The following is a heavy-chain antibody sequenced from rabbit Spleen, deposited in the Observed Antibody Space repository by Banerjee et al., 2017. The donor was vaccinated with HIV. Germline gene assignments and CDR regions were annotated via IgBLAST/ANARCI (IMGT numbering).Heavy chain of an antibody. V-gene: IGHV1S45*01. CDR3: ARDAGTSFSTYGMDL. J-gene: IGHJ6*01. CDR2: IYAGSSGST. CDR1: GFSFSSSYW. Sequence: QEQLVESGGGLVQPEGSLTLTCTASGFSFSSSYWICWVRQAPGKGLEWIACIYAGSSGSTYYASWAKGRFTISKTSSTTMTLRMTSLSAADTATYFCARDAGTSFSTYGMDLWGQGTLVTVS. D-gene: IGHD8-1*01.